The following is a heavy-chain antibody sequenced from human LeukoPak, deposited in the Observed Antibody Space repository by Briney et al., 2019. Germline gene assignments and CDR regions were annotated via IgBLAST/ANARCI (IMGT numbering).Heavy chain of an antibody. V-gene: IGHV3-7*01. CDR1: GFTFSSCW. CDR2: IKHDGSEK. Sequence: WGSLRLSCAASGFTFSSCWMSWVRQAPGKGLEWVANIKHDGSEKYYVDSVKGQFTVSGENAKNSLYHQMNSLRAEDAAVYYCARQVGSRGNAFDIWGQETMLTVSS. CDR3: ARQVGSRGNAFDI. D-gene: IGHD1-26*01. J-gene: IGHJ3*02.